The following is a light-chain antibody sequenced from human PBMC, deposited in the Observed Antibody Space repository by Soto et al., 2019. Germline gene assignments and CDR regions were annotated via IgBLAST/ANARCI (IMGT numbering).Light chain of an antibody. Sequence: DIQMTQSPSTLSASVGDRVTIPCRASQSISSWLAWYQQKPGKAPNLLIYDASTLQGGVPSRFSGSGSGTEFTLTVTSLQPEDFATYFCQQYDKYSTFGHGTKVDIK. CDR1: QSISSW. J-gene: IGKJ1*01. V-gene: IGKV1-5*01. CDR2: DAS. CDR3: QQYDKYST.